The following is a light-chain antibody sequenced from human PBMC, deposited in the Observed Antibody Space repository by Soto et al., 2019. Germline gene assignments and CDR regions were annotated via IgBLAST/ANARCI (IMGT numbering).Light chain of an antibody. Sequence: QSALTQPASVSGSPGQSITISCTGTSSDVGSYNLVSWYQQHPGKAPKLIIYEGNKRPSGVSNRFSGSKSGNTASLTISGLQAEDEADYYCCSYAGSSTVVFGGGTQLTVL. V-gene: IGLV2-23*01. CDR3: CSYAGSSTVV. CDR1: SSDVGSYNL. CDR2: EGN. J-gene: IGLJ3*02.